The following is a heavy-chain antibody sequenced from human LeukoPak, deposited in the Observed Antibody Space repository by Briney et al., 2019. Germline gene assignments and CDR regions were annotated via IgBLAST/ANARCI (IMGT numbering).Heavy chain of an antibody. CDR1: GYTFTGYY. V-gene: IGHV1-2*02. J-gene: IGHJ4*02. CDR3: ARGPPWIAAAGTALDY. Sequence: ASVKVSCKASGYTFTGYYMHWVRQAPGQGLEWMGWINPNSGGTNYAQKFQGRVTMTRDTSISTAYMELSRLRSDDTAVYYCARGPPWIAAAGTALDYWGQGTLVTVSS. CDR2: INPNSGGT. D-gene: IGHD6-13*01.